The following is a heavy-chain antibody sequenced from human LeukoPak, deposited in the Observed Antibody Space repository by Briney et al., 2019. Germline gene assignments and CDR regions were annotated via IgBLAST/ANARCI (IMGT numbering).Heavy chain of an antibody. Sequence: PSETLSLTCTVSGGSIRSNYWSWIRQPAGKGLEWIGRIYTSGSTNYNPSLKSRVTMSLDTSKKQFSLKLRSVTAADTAVYYCARMPLFSQSTYGSYLYGLDVWGQGNTVSVFS. CDR2: IYTSGST. CDR3: ARMPLFSQSTYGSYLYGLDV. CDR1: GGSIRSNY. D-gene: IGHD2/OR15-2a*01. V-gene: IGHV4-4*07. J-gene: IGHJ6*02.